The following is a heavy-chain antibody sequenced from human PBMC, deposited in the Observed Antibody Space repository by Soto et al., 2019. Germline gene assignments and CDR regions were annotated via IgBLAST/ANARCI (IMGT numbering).Heavy chain of an antibody. V-gene: IGHV1-69*01. D-gene: IGHD3-3*01. J-gene: IGHJ6*04. CDR3: AALENNNFSPGVMDA. CDR2: IIPFLGTP. Sequence: QVRLVQSGAEVKKPGSSVKISCKTSGGIFSTCVFSWVRQAPGQGLEWMGGIIPFLGTPNYAQSFQGRVTMTADESTSTASMELSRLRSEHTAVCYCAALENNNFSPGVMDAWGKGTTLTVSS. CDR1: GGIFSTCV.